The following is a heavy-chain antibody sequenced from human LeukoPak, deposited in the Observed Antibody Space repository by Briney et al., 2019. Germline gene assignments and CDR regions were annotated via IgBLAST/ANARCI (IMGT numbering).Heavy chain of an antibody. Sequence: GGSLRLSCAASGFTFSGYAMHWVRQAPGKGLEWVAVISYDGSNKYYADSVKGRFTISRDNSKNTLYLQMNSLRAEDTAVYYCARDMDYRPIGNYYYGYWGQGTLVTVSS. CDR1: GFTFSGYA. J-gene: IGHJ4*02. V-gene: IGHV3-30*04. D-gene: IGHD1-7*01. CDR2: ISYDGSNK. CDR3: ARDMDYRPIGNYYYGY.